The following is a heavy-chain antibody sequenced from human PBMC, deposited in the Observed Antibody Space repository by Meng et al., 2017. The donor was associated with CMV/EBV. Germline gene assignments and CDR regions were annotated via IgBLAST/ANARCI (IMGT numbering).Heavy chain of an antibody. CDR3: AHRLGYDRCGY. D-gene: IGHD3-22*01. CDR1: GFSLSTSGVG. CDR2: IYWNDDK. J-gene: IGHJ4*02. Sequence: SGPTLVKPTQTLTLTCSFSGFSLSTSGVGVGWIRQPPGKALEWLALIYWNDDKRYSPSLKSRLTITKDTPKNQVVLTMTNMDPVDTATYYCAHRLGYDRCGYWGQGTLVTVSS. V-gene: IGHV2-5*01.